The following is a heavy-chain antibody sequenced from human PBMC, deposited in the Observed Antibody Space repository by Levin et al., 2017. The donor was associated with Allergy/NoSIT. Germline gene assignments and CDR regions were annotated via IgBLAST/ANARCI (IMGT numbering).Heavy chain of an antibody. CDR2: ISSSGSTI. Sequence: SCAASGFTFSDYYMSWIRQAPEKGLEWVSYISSSGSTIYYADSLKGRFTISRDNAKNSLYLQMNSLRAEDTAVYYCARVGTYYDFWSGYRPPVGPDYWGQGTLVTVSS. D-gene: IGHD3-3*01. V-gene: IGHV3-11*01. J-gene: IGHJ4*02. CDR3: ARVGTYYDFWSGYRPPVGPDY. CDR1: GFTFSDYY.